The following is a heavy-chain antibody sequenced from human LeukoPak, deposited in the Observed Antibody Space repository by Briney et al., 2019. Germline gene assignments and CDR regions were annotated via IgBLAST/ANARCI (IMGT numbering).Heavy chain of an antibody. CDR3: AKDPEQWLVLILFDY. V-gene: IGHV3-23*01. J-gene: IGHJ4*02. D-gene: IGHD6-19*01. Sequence: RGSLRLSCAASGFTFSSYAMSWVRQAPGKGLEWVSAISGSGGSTYYADSVKGRFTISRDNSKNTLYLQMNSLRAEDTAVYYCAKDPEQWLVLILFDYWGQGTLVTVSS. CDR1: GFTFSSYA. CDR2: ISGSGGST.